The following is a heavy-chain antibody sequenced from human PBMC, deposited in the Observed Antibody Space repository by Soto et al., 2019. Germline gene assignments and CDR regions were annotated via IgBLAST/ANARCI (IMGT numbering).Heavy chain of an antibody. J-gene: IGHJ6*02. V-gene: IGHV4-59*01. Sequence: SETLSLTCTVSGGSISSYYWSWIRQPPGKGLEWIGYIYYSGSTNYNPSLKSRVTISVDTSKNQFSLKLSSVTAADTAVYYCARGPRVITMVRGVIIRDYYYGMDVWGQGTTVTV. CDR2: IYYSGST. D-gene: IGHD3-10*01. CDR1: GGSISSYY. CDR3: ARGPRVITMVRGVIIRDYYYGMDV.